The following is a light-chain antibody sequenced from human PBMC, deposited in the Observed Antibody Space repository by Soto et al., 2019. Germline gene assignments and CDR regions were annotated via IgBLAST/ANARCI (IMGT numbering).Light chain of an antibody. CDR3: QQRSVWPT. CDR2: DAS. J-gene: IGKJ4*01. V-gene: IGKV3-11*01. Sequence: IVLTQSPATLSLSPGERATLSCRASQSVSSYLAWYQQKGGQAPGLLIYDASSRAPGIPARFSGSGSGTDFTLTISSLEPEDFAVYYCQQRSVWPTFGGGTKVEIK. CDR1: QSVSSY.